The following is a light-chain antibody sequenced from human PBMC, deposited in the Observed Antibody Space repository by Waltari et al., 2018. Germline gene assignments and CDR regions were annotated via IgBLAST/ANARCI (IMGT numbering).Light chain of an antibody. CDR3: QSYDSSLSASV. Sequence: QSVLTQPPSVSGAPGQRVPISCTGSSPHIGAGHDFPWYPQLPGPPPKLLIHCDTNRPSGVPDRFSGSKSGTSASLAISGLQAEDEADYYCQSYDSSLSASVFGTGTKVTVL. CDR1: SPHIGAGHD. V-gene: IGLV1-40*01. J-gene: IGLJ1*01. CDR2: CDT.